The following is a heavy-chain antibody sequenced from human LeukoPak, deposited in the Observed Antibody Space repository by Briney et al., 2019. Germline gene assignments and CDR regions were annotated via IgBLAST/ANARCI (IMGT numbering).Heavy chain of an antibody. CDR3: ASDFSSSSGFDY. V-gene: IGHV4-59*07. J-gene: IGHJ4*02. Sequence: SDPLSLICSVSIGPISVFYWGWTPQTPRRGMERIGYIHYSGITNYDPSLKSRVTISVDTSKNQFSLKLTSVTAADTAVYYCASDFSSSSGFDYWGQGTLVTVSS. CDR2: IHYSGIT. CDR1: IGPISVFY. D-gene: IGHD6-6*01.